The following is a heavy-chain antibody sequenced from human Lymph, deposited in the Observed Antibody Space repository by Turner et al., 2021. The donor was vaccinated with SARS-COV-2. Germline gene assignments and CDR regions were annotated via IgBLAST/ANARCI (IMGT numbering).Heavy chain of an antibody. D-gene: IGHD1-26*01. CDR3: ATCLGELPYDY. CDR1: GGTFSSYG. CDR2: SIPIFGTA. V-gene: IGHV1-69*01. Sequence: VQLVQSGAEVKKPGSSVKVSCKASGGTFSSYGISWVRQAPGQGLEWMGGSIPIFGTANYAQKFQGRVTITADESTSTAHMELSSLRSEDTAVYYCATCLGELPYDYWGQGTLVTVSS. J-gene: IGHJ4*02.